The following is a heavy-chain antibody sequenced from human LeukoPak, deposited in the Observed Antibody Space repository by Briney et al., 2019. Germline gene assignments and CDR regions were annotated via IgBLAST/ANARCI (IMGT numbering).Heavy chain of an antibody. V-gene: IGHV4-34*01. Sequence: SETLSLTCAVHGGSFSGFYWTWMRQPPGKGPEWIGEIFPGGRINYNPSLQSRVTISGATSKNQFYLKVSSVTAADTAVYYCARGLGEGYPDHWGQGTVVTVSP. D-gene: IGHD5-12*01. CDR1: GGSFSGFY. CDR3: ARGLGEGYPDH. J-gene: IGHJ5*02. CDR2: IFPGGRI.